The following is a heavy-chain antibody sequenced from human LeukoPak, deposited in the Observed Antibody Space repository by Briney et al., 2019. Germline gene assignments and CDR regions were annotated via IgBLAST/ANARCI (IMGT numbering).Heavy chain of an antibody. V-gene: IGHV3-30*02. Sequence: GGSLRLSCAASGFTFSSFGMHWVRQAPGKGLEWVAFIRYDGSNKDYADSVKGRFTISRDNSKNTLYLQMNSLRAEDTAVYYCAKDLESAYDCAGHYSPFDSWAQGTLVTVSS. D-gene: IGHD3-22*01. J-gene: IGHJ4*02. CDR2: IRYDGSNK. CDR1: GFTFSSFG. CDR3: AKDLESAYDCAGHYSPFDS.